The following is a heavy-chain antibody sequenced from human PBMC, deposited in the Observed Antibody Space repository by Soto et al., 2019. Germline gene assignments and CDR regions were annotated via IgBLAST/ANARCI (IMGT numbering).Heavy chain of an antibody. J-gene: IGHJ6*02. CDR1: GFTFSTYS. D-gene: IGHD3-3*01. CDR2: ISSSGTYI. CDR3: AKDSIFGVVRHYGMDV. V-gene: IGHV3-21*01. Sequence: PGGSLRLSCAASGFTFSTYSMNWVRQAPGKGLEWVSSISSSGTYIHYADSLKGRFTISRDNAKNTLYLQMNSLRAEDTAVYYCAKDSIFGVVRHYGMDVWGQGTTVTVSS.